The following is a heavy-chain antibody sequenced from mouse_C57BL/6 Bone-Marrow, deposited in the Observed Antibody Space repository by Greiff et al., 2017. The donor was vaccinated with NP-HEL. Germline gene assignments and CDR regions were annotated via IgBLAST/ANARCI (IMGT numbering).Heavy chain of an antibody. D-gene: IGHD1-1*01. J-gene: IGHJ3*01. CDR2: LSSGGSYT. CDR3: ARQGYYYGTPVAY. V-gene: IGHV5-6*01. Sequence: DVLLVESGGDLVKPGGSLKLSCAASGFTFSSYGMSWVRQTPDKRLEWVATLSSGGSYTYYPDSVKGRFTISRDNAKNTLYLQMSSLKSEDTAMYYCARQGYYYGTPVAYWGQGTRVTVSA. CDR1: GFTFSSYG.